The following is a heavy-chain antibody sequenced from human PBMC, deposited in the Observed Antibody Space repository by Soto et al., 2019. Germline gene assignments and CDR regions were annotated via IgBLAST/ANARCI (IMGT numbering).Heavy chain of an antibody. Sequence: GESLKISCKGSGYSFTSYWIGWVRQMPGKGLEWMGIIYPGDSDTRYSPSFQGQVTISADKSISTAYLQWSSLKTADTAVYYCTTEPAIPSWSYWGQGTLVTVSS. CDR1: GYSFTSYW. D-gene: IGHD1-26*01. V-gene: IGHV5-51*01. J-gene: IGHJ4*02. CDR2: IYPGDSDT. CDR3: TTEPAIPSWSY.